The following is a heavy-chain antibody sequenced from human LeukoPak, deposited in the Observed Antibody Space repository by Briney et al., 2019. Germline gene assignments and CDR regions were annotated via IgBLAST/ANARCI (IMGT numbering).Heavy chain of an antibody. CDR1: GGSISSYY. D-gene: IGHD4-17*01. CDR3: ARGPMTTVTNQPAAFDI. J-gene: IGHJ3*02. CDR2: IYTSGST. Sequence: SETLSLTCTVSGGSISSYYWSWIRQPAGKGLEWIGRIYTSGSTNYNPSLKSRVTMSVDTSKNQFSLKLSSVTAADTAVYYCARGPMTTVTNQPAAFDIWGQGTMVTVSS. V-gene: IGHV4-4*07.